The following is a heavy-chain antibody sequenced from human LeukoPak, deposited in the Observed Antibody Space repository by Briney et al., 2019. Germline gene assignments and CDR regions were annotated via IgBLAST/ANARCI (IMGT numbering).Heavy chain of an antibody. D-gene: IGHD1-1*01. CDR2: INSDGSST. CDR3: TRTTTTADWYFDL. CDR1: GFTFSNYW. V-gene: IGHV3-74*01. Sequence: GGSLRLSCAVSGFTFSNYWMYWVRQAPGKRLVWVARINSDGSSTTYADSVEGRFTISRDNTKSMLHLQMHNLRVDDSAVYFCTRTTTTADWYFDLWGRGTLVTVSS. J-gene: IGHJ2*01.